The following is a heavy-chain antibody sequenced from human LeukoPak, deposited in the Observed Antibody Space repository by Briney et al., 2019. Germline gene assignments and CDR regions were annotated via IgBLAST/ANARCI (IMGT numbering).Heavy chain of an antibody. J-gene: IGHJ4*02. CDR1: GGSISSYY. CDR3: ARGPDIEYVDY. V-gene: IGHV4-59*01. Sequence: PSETLSLTCTASGGSISSYYWSWIRQPPGKGLEWIGYIYYSGSTNYNPSLKSRVAISVDTSKNQFSLKLSSVTAADTAVYYCARGPDIEYVDYWGQGTLVTVSS. D-gene: IGHD6-6*01. CDR2: IYYSGST.